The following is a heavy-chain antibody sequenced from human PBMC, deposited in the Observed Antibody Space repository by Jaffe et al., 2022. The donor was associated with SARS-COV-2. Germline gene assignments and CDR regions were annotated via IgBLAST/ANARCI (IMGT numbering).Heavy chain of an antibody. D-gene: IGHD2-2*01. J-gene: IGHJ6*03. CDR1: GFTFSSYW. V-gene: IGHV3-7*01. CDR2: IKQDGSEK. CDR3: ARAYLPAATALGDYYYYYYMDV. Sequence: EVQLVESGGGLVQPGGSLRLSCAASGFTFSSYWMSWVRQAPGKGLEWVANIKQDGSEKYYVDSVKGRFTISRDNAKNSLYLQMNSLRAEDTAVYYCARAYLPAATALGDYYYYYYMDVWGKGTTVTVSS.